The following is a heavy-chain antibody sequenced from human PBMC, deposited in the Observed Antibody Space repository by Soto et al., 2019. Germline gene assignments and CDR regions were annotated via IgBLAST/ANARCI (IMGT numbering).Heavy chain of an antibody. CDR2: ISGSGGST. CDR3: AAAVEQWLALDHFDY. J-gene: IGHJ4*02. V-gene: IGHV3-23*01. D-gene: IGHD6-19*01. Sequence: GGSLRLSCAASGFTFSSYAMSWVRQAPGKGLEWVSAISGSGGSTYYADSVKGRFTISRDNSKNTLYLQMNSLRAEDTAVYYCAAAVEQWLALDHFDYWGQGTLVTVSS. CDR1: GFTFSSYA.